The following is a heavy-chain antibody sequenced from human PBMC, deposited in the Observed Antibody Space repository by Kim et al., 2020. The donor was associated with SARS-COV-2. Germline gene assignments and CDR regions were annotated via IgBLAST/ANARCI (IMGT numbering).Heavy chain of an antibody. Sequence: GGSLRLSCAASGFTFSSYGMHWVRQAPGKGLEWVAVISYDGSNKYYADSVKGRFTISRDNSKNTLYLQMNSLRAEDTAVYYCAKDIRATMVRGGKYGMDVWGQGTTVTVSS. J-gene: IGHJ6*02. V-gene: IGHV3-30*18. CDR2: ISYDGSNK. D-gene: IGHD3-10*01. CDR3: AKDIRATMVRGGKYGMDV. CDR1: GFTFSSYG.